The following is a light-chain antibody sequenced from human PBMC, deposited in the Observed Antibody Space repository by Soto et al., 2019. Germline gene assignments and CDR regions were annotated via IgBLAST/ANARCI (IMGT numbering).Light chain of an antibody. J-gene: IGKJ1*01. CDR1: QSVRSGY. CDR3: QQYGSSRT. Sequence: EIVLTQSPDTLSLSPGERATLSCRASQSVRSGYLAWYQQKPGQAPRLLIYLASSRASGIPDRFSGSGSGTDFTLTISRLEPEDFAVYYCQQYGSSRTFGQGTKVEIK. V-gene: IGKV3-20*01. CDR2: LAS.